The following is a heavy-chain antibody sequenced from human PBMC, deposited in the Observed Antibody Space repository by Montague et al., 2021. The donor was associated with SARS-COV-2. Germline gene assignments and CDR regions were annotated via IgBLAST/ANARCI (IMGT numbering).Heavy chain of an antibody. J-gene: IGHJ4*02. CDR2: SYTSGSI. CDR3: ARGWGSYSGRFDY. D-gene: IGHD1-26*01. CDR1: GDSITSGSYY. V-gene: IGHV4-61*02. Sequence: TLSLTCTVSGDSITSGSYYWNWVRQPAGKGLEWVGRSYTSGSIDYNPSLKSRLTISVDTSKNQFSPKLSSETAADTAVYFCARGWGSYSGRFDYWGQGALVTVSS.